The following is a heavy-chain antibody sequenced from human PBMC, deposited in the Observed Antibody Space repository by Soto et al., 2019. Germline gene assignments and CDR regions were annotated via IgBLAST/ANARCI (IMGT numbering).Heavy chain of an antibody. CDR1: GGSISSSSYY. V-gene: IGHV4-39*01. J-gene: IGHJ4*02. Sequence: PSETLSLTCTVSGGSISSSSYYWGWIRQPPGKGLEWIGSIYYSGSTYYNPSLKSRVTISVDTSKNQFSLKLSSVTAADTAVYYCAIFYGSGSYWDFDYWGQGTLVTVSS. CDR3: AIFYGSGSYWDFDY. CDR2: IYYSGST. D-gene: IGHD3-10*01.